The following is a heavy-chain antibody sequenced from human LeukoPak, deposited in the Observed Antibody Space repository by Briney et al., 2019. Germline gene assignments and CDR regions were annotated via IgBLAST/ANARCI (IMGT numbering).Heavy chain of an antibody. CDR1: GFSFRSYG. CDR2: ISSDEINE. J-gene: IGHJ5*01. CDR3: AKGESITSAWFDS. V-gene: IGHV3-30*18. Sequence: GGSLRLSCAASGFSFRSYGMHWVRQAPGKGLEWVAVISSDEINEYYADSVKGRFTISRDNSKNTLYLQINSLRGEDTAVYYCAKGESITSAWFDSWGQGTLVSVSS. D-gene: IGHD5-24*01.